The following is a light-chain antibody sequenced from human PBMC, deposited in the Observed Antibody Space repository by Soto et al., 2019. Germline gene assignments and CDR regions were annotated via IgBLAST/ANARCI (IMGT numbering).Light chain of an antibody. CDR1: SSDIGGYNF. Sequence: QSVLTQPASVSGSPGQSITISCTRTSSDIGGYNFVSWYQQHPGKAPKLIIYDVTNRPSGVSNRFSGSKSGNTASLTISGLQAEDEADYYCSAYTSSSSFYVFGSGTKVTVL. CDR2: DVT. V-gene: IGLV2-14*01. J-gene: IGLJ1*01. CDR3: SAYTSSSSFYV.